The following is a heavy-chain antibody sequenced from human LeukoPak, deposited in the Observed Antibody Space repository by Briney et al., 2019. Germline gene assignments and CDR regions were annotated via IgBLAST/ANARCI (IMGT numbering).Heavy chain of an antibody. CDR2: IHYTGTT. D-gene: IGHD6-13*01. Sequence: SETLSLTCIVSGGSINNHYWTWIRQTPGKGLEWIGDIHYTGTTKYNPSLKSRATISIDTSKNQFSLELSSVTAADTAVYYCARRRGIAAAGNYFDYWGQGTLVTVSS. V-gene: IGHV4-59*08. CDR1: GGSINNHY. J-gene: IGHJ4*02. CDR3: ARRRGIAAAGNYFDY.